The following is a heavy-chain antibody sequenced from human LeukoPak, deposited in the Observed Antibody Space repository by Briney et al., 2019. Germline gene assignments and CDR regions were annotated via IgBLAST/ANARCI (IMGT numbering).Heavy chain of an antibody. D-gene: IGHD1-26*01. Sequence: GGSLRLSCAASGFTFSSYSMNWVRQAPGKGLEWVSSISSRNTYIYYADSAKGRFTISRDNAKNSLYLQMNSLRAEDTAVYYCARHESGGYWGYDYWGQGTLVTVSS. CDR1: GFTFSSYS. J-gene: IGHJ4*02. CDR3: ARHESGGYWGYDY. CDR2: ISSRNTYI. V-gene: IGHV3-21*01.